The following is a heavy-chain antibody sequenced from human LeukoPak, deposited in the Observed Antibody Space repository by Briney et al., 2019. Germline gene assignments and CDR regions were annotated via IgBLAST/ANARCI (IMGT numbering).Heavy chain of an antibody. CDR3: TRQDYYDSSGYYPFDY. D-gene: IGHD3-22*01. Sequence: GGSLRLSCAASGFTSSGSAMHWVRQASGKGLEWVGRIRNKANNYATAYAASVKGRFTISRDDSKNTAYLQMNSLKTEDTAVYYCTRQDYYDSSGYYPFDYWGQGTLVTVSS. J-gene: IGHJ4*02. V-gene: IGHV3-73*01. CDR1: GFTSSGSA. CDR2: IRNKANNYAT.